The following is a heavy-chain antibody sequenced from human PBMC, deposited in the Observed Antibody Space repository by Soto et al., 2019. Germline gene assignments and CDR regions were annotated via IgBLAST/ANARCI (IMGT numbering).Heavy chain of an antibody. Sequence: PGGSLRLSRAASGFTFDDNAMHWVRQAPEKGLEWVSGINWKSDIGYADSVKGRFTISRDNAENSLYLQMNRLRAEDTALYYCAISQDRGGRTTFIYWGQGTQVTVSS. V-gene: IGHV3-9*01. D-gene: IGHD3-16*01. CDR2: INWKSDI. CDR1: GFTFDDNA. CDR3: AISQDRGGRTTFIY. J-gene: IGHJ4*02.